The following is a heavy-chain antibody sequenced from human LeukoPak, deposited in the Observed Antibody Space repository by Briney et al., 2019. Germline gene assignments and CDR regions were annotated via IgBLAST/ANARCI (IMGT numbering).Heavy chain of an antibody. J-gene: IGHJ4*02. D-gene: IGHD6-13*01. Sequence: SQTLSLTCTVSGGSISSGGYYWSWIRQHPGKGLEWIGYIYYSGSTNYNPSLKSRVTISVDTSKNQFSLKLSSVTAADTAVYYCARYSSSWSRYFDYWGQGTLVTVSS. CDR1: GGSISSGGYY. V-gene: IGHV4-31*03. CDR3: ARYSSSWSRYFDY. CDR2: IYYSGST.